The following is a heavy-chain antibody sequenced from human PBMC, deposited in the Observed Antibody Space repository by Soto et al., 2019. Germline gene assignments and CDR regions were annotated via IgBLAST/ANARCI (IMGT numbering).Heavy chain of an antibody. CDR1: GFSLSTSGVG. CDR3: AYRRSEWLDFDY. Sequence: SGPTLVNPAQTLTLTCTFSGFSLSTSGVGVGWIRQPPGKALEWLALVYWDDDKRYSPSLKSRLTLTKDTSKNQVVLTMTNMDPVDTATYYCAYRRSEWLDFDYWGQGTLVTVSS. CDR2: VYWDDDK. J-gene: IGHJ4*02. D-gene: IGHD6-19*01. V-gene: IGHV2-5*02.